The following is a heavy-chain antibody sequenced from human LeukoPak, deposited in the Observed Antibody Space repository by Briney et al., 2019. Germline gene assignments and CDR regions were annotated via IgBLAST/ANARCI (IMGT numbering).Heavy chain of an antibody. CDR3: ASGAGTYSPDY. Sequence: ASVKVSFKASGYTFTVQYLHWVRQAPGQGEEGMGWINPNSGGTNYAQKFQGRVTVTRDTSISTAYMELSRLRSDDTAVYYCASGAGTYSPDYWGQGTLVTVSS. CDR1: GYTFTVQY. V-gene: IGHV1-2*02. D-gene: IGHD3-10*01. J-gene: IGHJ4*02. CDR2: INPNSGGT.